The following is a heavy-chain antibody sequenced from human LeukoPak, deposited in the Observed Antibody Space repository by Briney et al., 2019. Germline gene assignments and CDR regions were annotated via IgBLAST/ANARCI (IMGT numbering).Heavy chain of an antibody. V-gene: IGHV4-34*01. CDR3: ARKPTASVKFYDFWSGYSHNWFDP. Sequence: SETLSLTCAVYGGSFSGYYWSWIRQPPGKGLEWIGEINHSGSTNYNPSLKSRVTISADTSKNQFSLKLSSVTAADTAVYYYARKPTASVKFYDFWSGYSHNWFDPWGQGTLVTVSS. J-gene: IGHJ5*02. CDR2: INHSGST. D-gene: IGHD3-3*01. CDR1: GGSFSGYY.